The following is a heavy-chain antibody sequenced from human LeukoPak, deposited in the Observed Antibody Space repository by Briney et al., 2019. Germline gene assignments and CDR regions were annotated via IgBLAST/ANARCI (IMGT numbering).Heavy chain of an antibody. D-gene: IGHD3-10*01. J-gene: IGHJ4*02. CDR1: GGSISSYY. V-gene: IGHV4-59*08. Sequence: SETLSLTCTVSGGSISSYYWSWIRQPPGKGLEWIGYIYYSGSTNYNPSLKSRVTISVDTSKNQFSLKLSSMTAADTAVYYCARGEVTLDYWGQGTLVTVSS. CDR3: ARGEVTLDY. CDR2: IYYSGST.